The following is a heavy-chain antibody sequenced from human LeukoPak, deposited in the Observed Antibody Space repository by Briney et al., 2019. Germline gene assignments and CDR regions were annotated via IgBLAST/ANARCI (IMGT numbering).Heavy chain of an antibody. CDR1: GFTSSSYW. D-gene: IGHD2-15*01. V-gene: IGHV3-7*03. CDR2: IKQDGSEK. J-gene: IGHJ4*02. Sequence: PGGSLRLSCAVSGFTSSSYWMSWVRQAPGKGREWVANIKQDGSEKYYVDSVKGRFTISTDNTKNSLYLQMKSLRGEDTAVYYCARAPYCIGGSCGFDYWGQGTLVTVSS. CDR3: ARAPYCIGGSCGFDY.